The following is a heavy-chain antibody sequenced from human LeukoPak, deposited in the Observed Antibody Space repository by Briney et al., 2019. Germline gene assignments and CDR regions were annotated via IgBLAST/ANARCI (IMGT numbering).Heavy chain of an antibody. J-gene: IGHJ5*02. CDR3: AKVRSFVVRGAEFDP. D-gene: IGHD3-10*01. Sequence: GASVKVSCKASGYTFTSYYMHWVRQAPGQGLEWMGIINPSGGSTSYAQKFRGRVTMTRDMSTSTDYMELSSLRSEDTAVYYCAKVRSFVVRGAEFDPWGQGTLVTVSS. CDR2: INPSGGST. CDR1: GYTFTSYY. V-gene: IGHV1-46*01.